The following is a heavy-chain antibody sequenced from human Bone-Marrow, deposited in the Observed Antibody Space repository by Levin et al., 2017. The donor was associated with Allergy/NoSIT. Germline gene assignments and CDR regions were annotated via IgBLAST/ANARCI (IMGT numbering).Heavy chain of an antibody. CDR3: ARDQGYGFDY. CDR1: GFSFGSNW. J-gene: IGHJ4*02. Sequence: PGGSLRLSCVGAGFSFGSNWMAWVRQAPGKGLEWVANINQDGSETYYMDSVKGRLTISRDNAKNLLFLQMNSLRVEDTAVYYCARDQGYGFDYWGLGNLVTVSS. CDR2: INQDGSET. D-gene: IGHD5-12*01. V-gene: IGHV3-7*01.